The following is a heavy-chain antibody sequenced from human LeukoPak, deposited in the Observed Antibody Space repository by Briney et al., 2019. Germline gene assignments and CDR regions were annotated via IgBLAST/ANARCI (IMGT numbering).Heavy chain of an antibody. Sequence: SETLSLTCAVYGGSFSGYYWRWIRQPPGKGLEGIGEINHSGSTNYNPSLKSRVTISVDTSKNQFSLKLSSVTAADTAVYYCARDYTAMATPFCDYWGQGTLVTVSS. V-gene: IGHV4-34*01. CDR2: INHSGST. CDR1: GGSFSGYY. J-gene: IGHJ4*02. D-gene: IGHD5-18*01. CDR3: ARDYTAMATPFCDY.